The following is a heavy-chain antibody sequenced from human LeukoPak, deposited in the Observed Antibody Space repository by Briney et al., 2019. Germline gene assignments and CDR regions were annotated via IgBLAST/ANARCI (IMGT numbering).Heavy chain of an antibody. Sequence: GRSLRLSCAASGFTFDDYAMHWVRQAPGKGLEWVSGISWNSGSIGYADSVKGRFTISRDNAKNSLYLQMNSLRAEDTALYYCAKGGTQLWANDAFDIWGQGTMVTVSS. V-gene: IGHV3-9*01. CDR3: AKGGTQLWANDAFDI. J-gene: IGHJ3*02. CDR1: GFTFDDYA. D-gene: IGHD5-18*01. CDR2: ISWNSGSI.